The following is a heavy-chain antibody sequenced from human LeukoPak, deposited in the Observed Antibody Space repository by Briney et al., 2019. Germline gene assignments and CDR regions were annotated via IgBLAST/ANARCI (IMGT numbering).Heavy chain of an antibody. Sequence: GASLRLSCAAPGFTFSSYAISWVRQAPGKGLEWVSAISGSGGSTYYADSVKGRFTISRDNSKNTLYLQMNSLRAEDTAVYYCTKDAGARIDYYYGMDVWGQGTTVTVSS. CDR3: TKDAGARIDYYYGMDV. V-gene: IGHV3-23*01. CDR2: ISGSGGST. J-gene: IGHJ6*02. CDR1: GFTFSSYA. D-gene: IGHD3-10*01.